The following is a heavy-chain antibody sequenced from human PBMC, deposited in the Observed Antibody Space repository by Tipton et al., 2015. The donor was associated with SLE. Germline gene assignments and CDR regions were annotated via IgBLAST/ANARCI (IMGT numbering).Heavy chain of an antibody. D-gene: IGHD2-2*01. CDR1: GFTFDDYS. CDR2: ITWNGDTT. CDR3: AREGCSSTSCYGYYYMDV. J-gene: IGHJ6*03. V-gene: IGHV3-20*04. Sequence: SLRLSCAATGFTFDDYSMSWVRQAPGKGLEWVSGITWNGDTTAYADTVKGRLTISRDNAKNSLSLQMKSLRGEDTALYYCAREGCSSTSCYGYYYMDVWGKGTTVIVSS.